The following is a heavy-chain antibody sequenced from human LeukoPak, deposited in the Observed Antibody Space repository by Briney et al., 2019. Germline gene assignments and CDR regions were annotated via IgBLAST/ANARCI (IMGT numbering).Heavy chain of an antibody. CDR1: GYTFTTYD. D-gene: IGHD3-16*01. V-gene: IGHV1-8*01. J-gene: IGHJ4*02. CDR2: MNPHSGNT. CDR3: ARDGSRTWGLAY. Sequence: ASVKVSCKASGYTFTTYDVSWVRQSPGQGLEGVGWMNPHSGNTRFAHKLQGRVTMTRAPSINTAYMELTSLTADDTAVYYCARDGSRTWGLAYWGQGTLVAVSS.